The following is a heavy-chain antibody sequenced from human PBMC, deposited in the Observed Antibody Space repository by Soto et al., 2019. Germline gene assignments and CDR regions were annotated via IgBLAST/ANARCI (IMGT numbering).Heavy chain of an antibody. CDR1: GDSISRGGYS. CDR3: ARARFCTSTSCYHYFDF. D-gene: IGHD2-2*01. J-gene: IGHJ4*02. Sequence: PSETLSLTCAVSGDSISRGGYSWTWIRQPPGKALEWIGNIYNNGRTDYNPSLKSRVTISVDTSKNHFSLKLSSVTPADTAVYYCARARFCTSTSCYHYFDFWGQGTLVTVPQ. CDR2: IYNNGRT. V-gene: IGHV4-61*03.